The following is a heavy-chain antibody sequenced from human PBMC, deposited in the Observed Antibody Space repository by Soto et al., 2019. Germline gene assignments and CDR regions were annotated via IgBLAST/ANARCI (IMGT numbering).Heavy chain of an antibody. CDR2: ISTGNGNT. CDR1: GYTFTDYA. CDR3: AKGSQMWTPAY. J-gene: IGHJ4*02. Sequence: GASVKVSCKASGYTFTDYAMHWVRQAPGQRLEWMGWISTGNGNTKYSQKFQGRVTITRDTSATTAYMELSSLRSEDTAVYYCAKGSQMWTPAYWGQGTLVTVSS. D-gene: IGHD2-21*01. V-gene: IGHV1-3*04.